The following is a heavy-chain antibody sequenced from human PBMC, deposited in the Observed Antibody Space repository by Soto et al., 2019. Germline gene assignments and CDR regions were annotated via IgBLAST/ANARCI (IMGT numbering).Heavy chain of an antibody. J-gene: IGHJ4*02. V-gene: IGHV3-30*18. CDR3: AKGKPGVILAVPLDC. Sequence: GGSLRLSCAASGFTFRNYVMHWVRQAPGKGLEWVAVIGYDGSNIHYADSVKGRFTISRDNSKNTLYLQMNSLRAEDTAVYYCAKGKPGVILAVPLDCWGQGSLVTVSS. D-gene: IGHD2-2*01. CDR2: IGYDGSNI. CDR1: GFTFRNYV.